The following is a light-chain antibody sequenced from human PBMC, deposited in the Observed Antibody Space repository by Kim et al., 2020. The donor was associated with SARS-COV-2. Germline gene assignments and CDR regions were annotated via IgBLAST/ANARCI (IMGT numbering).Light chain of an antibody. V-gene: IGKV1-5*01. J-gene: IGKJ2*01. CDR3: QQYESFSPYT. Sequence: ASVGDRATITCRASQNISIWLAWYQQRPGKAPKVLIYDASSLQTGVPSRFTGSGSGTEFTLTISALQPDDFATYYCQQYESFSPYTFGQGTKLEI. CDR2: DAS. CDR1: QNISIW.